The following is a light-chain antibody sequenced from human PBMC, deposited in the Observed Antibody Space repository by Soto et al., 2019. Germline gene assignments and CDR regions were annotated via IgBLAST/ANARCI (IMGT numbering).Light chain of an antibody. CDR3: QVWESGSDRYVL. J-gene: IGLJ2*01. Sequence: SYELTQPPSVSVAPGETARITCGGNNIGSKSVQWYQQKPGQAPVLVIYYDSHRPSGIPDRFSGSNSGTTATLTVSRAEAGDEADYYCQVWESGSDRYVLFGGGTKLTVL. V-gene: IGLV3-21*01. CDR1: NIGSKS. CDR2: YDS.